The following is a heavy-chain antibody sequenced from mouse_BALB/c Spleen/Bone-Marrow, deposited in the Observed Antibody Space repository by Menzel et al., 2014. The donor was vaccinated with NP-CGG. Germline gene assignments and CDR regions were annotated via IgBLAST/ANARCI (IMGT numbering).Heavy chain of an antibody. J-gene: IGHJ4*01. Sequence: QVQLQQSGAEPVKPGASVKMSCKASGYTFTSYNMHWVKQTPGQGLEWIGAIYPGNGDTSYNQKFKGKATLTADKSSSTAYMQLSSLTSEDSAVYYCAIYYDYAMDYWSQGTSVTVSS. CDR1: GYTFTSYN. CDR2: IYPGNGDT. V-gene: IGHV1-12*01. D-gene: IGHD2-4*01. CDR3: AIYYDYAMDY.